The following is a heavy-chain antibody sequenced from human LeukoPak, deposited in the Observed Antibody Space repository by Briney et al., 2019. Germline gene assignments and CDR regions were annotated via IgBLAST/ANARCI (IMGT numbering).Heavy chain of an antibody. D-gene: IGHD3-10*01. CDR2: ISASGVST. CDR3: AKASGSGTYYKSPFDY. V-gene: IGHV3-23*01. CDR1: GFPFSAYD. Sequence: PGGSLRLSCVVSGFPFSAYDLNWVRQAPGRGLEWVSGISASGVSTYYTDSVKGRFTISRDNSKNTLFMQMNSLRDEDTALYYCAKASGSGTYYKSPFDYWGQGTLVTVSS. J-gene: IGHJ4*02.